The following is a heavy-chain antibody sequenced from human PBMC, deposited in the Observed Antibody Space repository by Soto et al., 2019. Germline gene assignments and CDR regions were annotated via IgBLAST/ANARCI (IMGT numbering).Heavy chain of an antibody. CDR1: GGSISSGGYY. J-gene: IGHJ4*02. V-gene: IGHV4-31*03. Sequence: PSETLSLTCTVSGGSISSGGYYWSWIRPHPGKGLEWIGYIYYSGSTYYNPSLKSRVTISVDTSKNQFSLKLSSVTAADTAVYYCARAPRGNYGYPSYFDYWGQGTLVTVSS. CDR3: ARAPRGNYGYPSYFDY. D-gene: IGHD3-10*01. CDR2: IYYSGST.